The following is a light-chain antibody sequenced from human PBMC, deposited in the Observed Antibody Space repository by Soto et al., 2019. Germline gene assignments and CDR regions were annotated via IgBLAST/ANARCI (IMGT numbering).Light chain of an antibody. CDR1: QSIGLA. J-gene: IGKJ3*01. Sequence: EIVLTQSPATLSLSPGERATLSCRASQSIGLAIAWYQHKPGQAPRLLIFDASQRATGIPARFRGSGSGTDFTLSISSLEPEDFAVYYCQHYGGSFIFGPGTKVDFK. CDR2: DAS. V-gene: IGKV3-11*01. CDR3: QHYGGSFI.